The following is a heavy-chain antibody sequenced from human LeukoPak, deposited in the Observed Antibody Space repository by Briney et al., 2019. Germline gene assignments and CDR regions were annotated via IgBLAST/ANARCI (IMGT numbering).Heavy chain of an antibody. V-gene: IGHV1-24*01. J-gene: IGHJ1*01. CDR2: FDPEDGET. Sequence: ASVKVSCKVSGYTLTELSMHWVRQAPGKGLEWMGGFDPEDGETIYAQKFQGRVTMTRNTSINTAYMELSNLRSEDTAVYYCVRYEPLLRYFQHWGQGTLVTVSS. D-gene: IGHD2-15*01. CDR3: VRYEPLLRYFQH. CDR1: GYTLTELS.